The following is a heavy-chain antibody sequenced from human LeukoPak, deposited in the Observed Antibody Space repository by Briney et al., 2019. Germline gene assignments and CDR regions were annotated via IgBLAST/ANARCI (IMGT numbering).Heavy chain of an antibody. J-gene: IGHJ5*02. CDR3: AKRYSDGGFDP. CDR2: ISGETNNT. D-gene: IGHD3-10*01. Sequence: GGSLRLSCAASGFTFSNYGMSWVRQAPGKGLGWVSGISGETNNTYYSDSVKGRFTVSRDNSKNTVFLQMNDLTIEDTAIYYCAKRYSDGGFDPWGQGTLVTVSS. V-gene: IGHV3-23*01. CDR1: GFTFSNYG.